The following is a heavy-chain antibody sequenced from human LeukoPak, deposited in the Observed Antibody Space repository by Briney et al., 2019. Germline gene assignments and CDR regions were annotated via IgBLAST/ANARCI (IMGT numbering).Heavy chain of an antibody. J-gene: IGHJ6*03. CDR3: ARLGPAGIFDYYYSMDV. D-gene: IGHD6-13*01. CDR1: GGSISSYY. Sequence: PSETLSLTCTVSGGSISSYYWSWIRQPPGKGLEWIGYIYYSGSTNYNPSLKSRVTISVDTSKNQFSLELSSVTAADTAVYYCARLGPAGIFDYYYSMDVWGKGSTVTVSS. V-gene: IGHV4-59*01. CDR2: IYYSGST.